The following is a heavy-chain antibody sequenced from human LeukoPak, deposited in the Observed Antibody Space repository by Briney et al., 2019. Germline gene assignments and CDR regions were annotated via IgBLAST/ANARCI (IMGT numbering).Heavy chain of an antibody. J-gene: IGHJ3*02. CDR1: GFTFNSYG. CDR3: ARYCSGGSCYSVLRAFDI. Sequence: GSLRLSCAASGFTFNSYGISWVRQAPGKGLEWVSAISGSGGSTYYANSVKGRFTISRDNSKSTLYLQMNSLRAEDTAVYYCARYCSGGSCYSVLRAFDIWGQGTMVTVSS. CDR2: ISGSGGST. V-gene: IGHV3-23*01. D-gene: IGHD2-15*01.